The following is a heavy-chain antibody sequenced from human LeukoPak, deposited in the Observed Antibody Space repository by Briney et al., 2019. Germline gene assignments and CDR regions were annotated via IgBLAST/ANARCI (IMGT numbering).Heavy chain of an antibody. CDR2: ISYDGSNK. D-gene: IGHD6-19*01. CDR1: GFTFSSYG. J-gene: IGHJ4*02. CDR3: AKVARYSSGFDY. V-gene: IGHV3-30*18. Sequence: GGSLRLSCAASGFTFSSYGMHWVRQAPGKGLEWVAVISYDGSNKYYADSVKGRFTISRDNSKNTLYLQMNSLRAEDTAVYYCAKVARYSSGFDYWGQGTLVTVSS.